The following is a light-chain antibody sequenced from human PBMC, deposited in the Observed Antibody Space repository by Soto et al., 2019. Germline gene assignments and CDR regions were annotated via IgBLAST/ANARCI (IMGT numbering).Light chain of an antibody. Sequence: QSVLTQPPSVSAAPGQKVTISCSGSSSNIGAGYDVHWYQQLPGTAPKLLIYGNSNRPSGVPDRFSGSKSGTSASLAITGLQAEDEADYYCQSYDSSLSVWVFGGGTQLTVL. V-gene: IGLV1-40*01. CDR1: SSNIGAGYD. CDR3: QSYDSSLSVWV. CDR2: GNS. J-gene: IGLJ3*02.